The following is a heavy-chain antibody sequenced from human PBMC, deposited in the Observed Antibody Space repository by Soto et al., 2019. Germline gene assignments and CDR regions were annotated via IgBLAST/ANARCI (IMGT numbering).Heavy chain of an antibody. CDR3: AKGQVDNKDRRGYYYYMDV. Sequence: GGSLRLSCAASGFTFSSYAMSWVRQAPGKGLEWVSAISGSGGSTYYADSVKGRFTISRGNSKNTLYLQMNSLRAEDTAVYYCAKGQVDNKDRRGYYYYMDVWGKGITVNVS. D-gene: IGHD5-12*01. CDR2: ISGSGGST. V-gene: IGHV3-23*01. CDR1: GFTFSSYA. J-gene: IGHJ6*03.